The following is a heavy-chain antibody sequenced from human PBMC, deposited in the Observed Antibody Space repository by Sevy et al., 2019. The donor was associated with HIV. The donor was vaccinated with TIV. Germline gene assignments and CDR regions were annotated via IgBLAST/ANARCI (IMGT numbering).Heavy chain of an antibody. V-gene: IGHV3-30*18. CDR3: AKGEGVVITT. Sequence: GGSLRLSCAASGFTFSSYGMHWVRQAPGKGLEWVAVISYDGSNKYYADSVKGRFTISRDNSKNTLYLQMNSLRAEDTAVYYWAKGEGVVITTWGQGTLVTVSS. CDR2: ISYDGSNK. J-gene: IGHJ4*02. D-gene: IGHD3-22*01. CDR1: GFTFSSYG.